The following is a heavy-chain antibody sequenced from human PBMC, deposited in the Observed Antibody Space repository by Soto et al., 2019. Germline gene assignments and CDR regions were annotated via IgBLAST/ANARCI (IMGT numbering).Heavy chain of an antibody. CDR3: ARGRYSGYDPPSNYGMDV. V-gene: IGHV1-69*13. CDR2: IIPIFGTA. J-gene: IGHJ6*02. Sequence: GASVKVSCKASGGTFSSYAISWVRQAPGQGLEWMGGIIPIFGTANYAQKFQGRVTITADESTGTAYMELSSLRSEDTAVYYCARGRYSGYDPPSNYGMDVWGQGTTVTVSS. CDR1: GGTFSSYA. D-gene: IGHD5-12*01.